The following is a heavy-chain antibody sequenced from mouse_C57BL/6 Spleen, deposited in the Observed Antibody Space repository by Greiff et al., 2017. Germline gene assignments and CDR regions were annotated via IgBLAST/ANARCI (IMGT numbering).Heavy chain of an antibody. Sequence: EVQLVESGGGLVQPGGSLKLSCAASGFTFSDYYMYWVRQTPEKRLEWVAYISNGGGSTYYPDTVKGRFTISRDNAKNTLYLQMSRLKSEDTAMYYCARHDSSYWYFDVWGTGTTVTVSS. J-gene: IGHJ1*03. D-gene: IGHD1-1*01. V-gene: IGHV5-12*01. CDR3: ARHDSSYWYFDV. CDR2: ISNGGGST. CDR1: GFTFSDYY.